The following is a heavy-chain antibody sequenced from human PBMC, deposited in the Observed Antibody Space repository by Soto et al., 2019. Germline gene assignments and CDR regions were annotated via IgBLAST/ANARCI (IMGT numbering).Heavy chain of an antibody. V-gene: IGHV1-69*13. Sequence: GASVKVSCKASGGTFSSYAISWVRQAPGQGLEWMGGIIPIFGTANYAQKFQGRVTITADESTSTAYMELSSLRSEDTAVYYCARTQLWFGELLSSYYYYYGMDVWGQGTTVTVSS. CDR2: IIPIFGTA. CDR3: ARTQLWFGELLSSYYYYYGMDV. J-gene: IGHJ6*02. D-gene: IGHD3-10*01. CDR1: GGTFSSYA.